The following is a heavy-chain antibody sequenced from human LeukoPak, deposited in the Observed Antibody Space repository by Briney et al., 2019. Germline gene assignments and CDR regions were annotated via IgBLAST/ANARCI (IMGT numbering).Heavy chain of an antibody. V-gene: IGHV3-21*01. CDR1: GFTFSTYD. D-gene: IGHD3-10*01. Sequence: GGSLRLSCAASGFTFSTYDMNWVRQAPGKGLEWVSAITSTSNHINYADSVKGRFTISRDSANNSLYLQMNSLRAEDTAVYYCARVYSANGYGSGYYDYWGQGTLVTVSS. CDR3: ARVYSANGYGSGYYDY. J-gene: IGHJ4*02. CDR2: ITSTSNHI.